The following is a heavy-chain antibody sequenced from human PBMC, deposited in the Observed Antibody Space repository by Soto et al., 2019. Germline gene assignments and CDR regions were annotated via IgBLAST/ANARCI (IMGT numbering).Heavy chain of an antibody. Sequence: DSQTISRRGSPYSFASHWLTWVSTNPGQDLEWMGRIDPRDSQTYFGPSFRGQVTISVSKSITTVFLQWSCLRDWDTAMYYCERQIYDSDTGRNFQYYFDSMGQGTRVIVCS. CDR3: ERQIYDSDTGRNFQYYFDS. D-gene: IGHD3-22*01. CDR1: PYSFASHW. J-gene: IGHJ4*02. CDR2: IDPRDSQT. V-gene: IGHV5-10-1*04.